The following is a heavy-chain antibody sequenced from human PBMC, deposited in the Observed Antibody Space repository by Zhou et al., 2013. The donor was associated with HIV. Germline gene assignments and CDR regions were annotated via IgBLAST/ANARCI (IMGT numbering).Heavy chain of an antibody. CDR3: AREGLESFDL. CDR1: GGTFSHYA. CDR2: IIPIFNTT. J-gene: IGHJ4*02. Sequence: QVLLVQSGVEVKKPGSSVKVSCKASGGTFSHYAINWVRQAPGQGLEWMGGIIPIFNTTNYAQRFQGRVTITTDENTSTAYMELSSLKSEDTAVFYCAREGLESFDLWGQGTLVTVSS. V-gene: IGHV1-69*05.